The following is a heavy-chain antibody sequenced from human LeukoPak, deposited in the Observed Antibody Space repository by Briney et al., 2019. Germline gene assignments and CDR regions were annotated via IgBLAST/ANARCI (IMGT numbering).Heavy chain of an antibody. J-gene: IGHJ3*02. Sequence: GGSLRLSCAASGFTFTNYGMHWVRQAPGKGLEWVAMISYDGRNEYYVDSVKGRFTISRDNSKNTLYLQMNSLRAEDTAVYYCAKRGGSGSYYFSAAFDIWGQGTMVTVSS. D-gene: IGHD3-10*01. CDR2: ISYDGRNE. CDR3: AKRGGSGSYYFSAAFDI. V-gene: IGHV3-30*18. CDR1: GFTFTNYG.